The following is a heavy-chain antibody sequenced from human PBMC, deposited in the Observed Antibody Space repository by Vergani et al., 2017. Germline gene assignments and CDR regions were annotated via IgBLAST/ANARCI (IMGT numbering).Heavy chain of an antibody. D-gene: IGHD4-11*01. Sequence: QVQLQQWGGGLLKPSETLSLTCVVNGGSFTSYHWTWIRQSPGEGLEWVGDIDHTGRPDYNPSLKSRLTMSVDKSRNHFSLTLTSVTATDTAIYFCARVNTETNGHLYYYYYMDVWGQGTAVTVS. V-gene: IGHV4-34*01. CDR2: IDHTGRP. J-gene: IGHJ6*03. CDR1: GGSFTSYH. CDR3: ARVNTETNGHLYYYYYMDV.